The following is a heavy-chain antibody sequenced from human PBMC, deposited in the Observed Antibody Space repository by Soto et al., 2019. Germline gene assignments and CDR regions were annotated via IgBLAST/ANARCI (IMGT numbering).Heavy chain of an antibody. D-gene: IGHD4-4*01. CDR1: GYTFTSYG. CDR2: ISAYNGNT. Sequence: ASVKVSCKASGYTFTSYGISCVRQAPGQGLEWMGWISAYNGNTNYAQKLQGRVTMTTDTSTSTAYMELRSLRSDDTAVYYCAREATVTTMGDYWGQGTLVTVSS. CDR3: AREATVTTMGDY. V-gene: IGHV1-18*01. J-gene: IGHJ4*02.